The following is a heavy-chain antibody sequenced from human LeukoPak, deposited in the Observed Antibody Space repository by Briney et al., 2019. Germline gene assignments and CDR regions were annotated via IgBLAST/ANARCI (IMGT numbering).Heavy chain of an antibody. D-gene: IGHD1-26*01. CDR1: GFTFSTYS. CDR3: VRDLPYRGSVDY. CDR2: ISDSGTYT. J-gene: IGHJ4*02. V-gene: IGHV3-21*01. Sequence: EGSPRLSCAASGFTFSTYSMNWVRQAPGKGLEWVSSISDSGTYTYYTDSVRDRFTISRDNAKKSLYLQMNSLRAEDTAVYFCVRDLPYRGSVDYWGQGTLVTVSS.